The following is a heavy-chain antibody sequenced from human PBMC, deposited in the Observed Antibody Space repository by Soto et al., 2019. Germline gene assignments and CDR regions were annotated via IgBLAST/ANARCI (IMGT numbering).Heavy chain of an antibody. D-gene: IGHD1-20*01. Sequence: GGSLRLSCGASGFTFNSYGMNWIRQAPGKGLEWVSYIGSSGSTIYYADSVKGRFIISRDNAKNSLHLQMNSLRAEDTAIYYCENVRDNWRQIDYWGQGTLVTVSS. CDR3: ENVRDNWRQIDY. V-gene: IGHV3-48*03. CDR2: IGSSGSTI. J-gene: IGHJ4*02. CDR1: GFTFNSYG.